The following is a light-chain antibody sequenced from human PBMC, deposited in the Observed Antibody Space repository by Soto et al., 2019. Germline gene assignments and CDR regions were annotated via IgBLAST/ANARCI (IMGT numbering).Light chain of an antibody. CDR3: SSYAGSDNYVV. CDR1: RSDVGGYNY. CDR2: EVT. V-gene: IGLV2-8*01. Sequence: QSALIQPPSASGSPGQSVTISCTGGRSDVGGYNYVSWYQQHPGKAPKLMICEVTKRPSGVPDRFSGSKSGNTASLTISGLQPEDEADYYCSSYAGSDNYVVFGGGTKVTVL. J-gene: IGLJ3*02.